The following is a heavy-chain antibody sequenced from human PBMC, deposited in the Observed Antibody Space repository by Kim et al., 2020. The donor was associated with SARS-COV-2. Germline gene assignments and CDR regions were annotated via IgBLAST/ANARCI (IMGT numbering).Heavy chain of an antibody. D-gene: IGHD4-17*01. J-gene: IGHJ6*02. Sequence: ASVKVSCKASGYTFTSYGISWVRQAPGQGLEWMGWISAYNGNTNYAQKLQGRVTMTTDTSTSTAYMELRSLRSDDTAVYYCARDPGITVTTSYYYGMDVWGQGTTVTVSS. CDR1: GYTFTSYG. CDR2: ISAYNGNT. V-gene: IGHV1-18*04. CDR3: ARDPGITVTTSYYYGMDV.